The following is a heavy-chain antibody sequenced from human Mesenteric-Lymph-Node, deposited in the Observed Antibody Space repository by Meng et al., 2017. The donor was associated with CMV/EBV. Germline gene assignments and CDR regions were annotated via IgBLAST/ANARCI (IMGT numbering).Heavy chain of an antibody. CDR2: IYSGDTT. CDR1: GFTVSRNY. J-gene: IGHJ4*02. V-gene: IGHV3-53*01. Sequence: SGFTVSRNYMSWVRQAPGKGLEWVSVIYSGDTTYYADSVKGRFTISRDNSKNTLYLQMNSLRADDTAVYYCATALRYSSSWYPNDYWGLGTLVTVSS. D-gene: IGHD6-13*01. CDR3: ATALRYSSSWYPNDY.